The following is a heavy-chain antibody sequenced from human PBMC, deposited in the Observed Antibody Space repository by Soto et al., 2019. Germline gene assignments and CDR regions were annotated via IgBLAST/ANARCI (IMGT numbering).Heavy chain of an antibody. Sequence: SETLSLTCAVPGDSINGSHWWNWVCQPPGKGLEWIGQISHSGSTNYNPSLTSRVTISVDKSKNHFSLKLTSVTAADTAVYYCAALHFWSGPWTHTRLDYWGQGTLVTVSS. CDR1: GDSINGSHW. V-gene: IGHV4-4*02. CDR3: AALHFWSGPWTHTRLDY. D-gene: IGHD3-3*02. CDR2: ISHSGST. J-gene: IGHJ4*02.